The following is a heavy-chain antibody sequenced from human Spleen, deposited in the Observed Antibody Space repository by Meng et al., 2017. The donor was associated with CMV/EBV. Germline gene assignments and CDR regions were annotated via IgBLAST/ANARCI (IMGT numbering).Heavy chain of an antibody. CDR1: GFTFSGYS. Sequence: GESLKISCAASGFTFSGYSMHWVRQTPGKGLEWVSSISSSSSYIYYTDSVKGRFTISRDNSKNTLYLQMNSLRAEDTAVYYCAKDSLGIVMTTVVSYFDYWGQGTLVTVSS. V-gene: IGHV3-21*04. J-gene: IGHJ4*02. D-gene: IGHD4-23*01. CDR2: ISSSSSYI. CDR3: AKDSLGIVMTTVVSYFDY.